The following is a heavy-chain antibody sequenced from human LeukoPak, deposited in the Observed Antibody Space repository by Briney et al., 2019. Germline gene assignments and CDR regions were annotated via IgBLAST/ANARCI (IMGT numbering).Heavy chain of an antibody. V-gene: IGHV1-69*05. Sequence: SVKVSCKASGGTFSSYAISWVRQAPGQGLEWMGGIIPIFGTANYAQKFQGRVTITRDTSASTAYVELSSLTSEDTAVYYCAREHKYSSSWYPAYWGQGTLVTVSS. J-gene: IGHJ4*02. CDR1: GGTFSSYA. D-gene: IGHD6-13*01. CDR3: AREHKYSSSWYPAY. CDR2: IIPIFGTA.